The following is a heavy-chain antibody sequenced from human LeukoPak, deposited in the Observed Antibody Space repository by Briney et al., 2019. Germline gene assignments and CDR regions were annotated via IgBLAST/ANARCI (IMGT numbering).Heavy chain of an antibody. CDR2: ISNSGIT. J-gene: IGHJ4*02. D-gene: IGHD6-13*01. CDR1: GGSFSGYY. Sequence: PSETLSLTCAVYGGSFSGYYWNWIRQPPGKGLEWIGYISNSGITTYNPSLKSRVTISVDSSKSQFSLKLNSVTAADTAVYYCARSGGYSSSWSLWGQGTLVTVSS. V-gene: IGHV4-59*01. CDR3: ARSGGYSSSWSL.